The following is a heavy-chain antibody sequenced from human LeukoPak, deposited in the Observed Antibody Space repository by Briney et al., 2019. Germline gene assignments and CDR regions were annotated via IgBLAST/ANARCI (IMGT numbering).Heavy chain of an antibody. CDR2: IYPYDSDT. D-gene: IGHD2-2*01. CDR1: GYSFTGYW. J-gene: IGHJ4*02. CDR3: MRQVATAATIELIQWDY. V-gene: IGHV5-51*01. Sequence: GESLKISCKGSGYSFTGYWIAWVRQMPGKGLEWMGIIYPYDSDTRYSPSFQGQITISADKSISTAYLQLSSLKASDTAIYYRMRQVATAATIELIQWDYWGQGTLVTVSS.